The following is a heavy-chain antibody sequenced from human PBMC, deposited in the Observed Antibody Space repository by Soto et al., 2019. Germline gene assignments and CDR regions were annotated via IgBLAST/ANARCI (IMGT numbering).Heavy chain of an antibody. V-gene: IGHV3-9*01. CDR2: LFLRSGGT. J-gene: IGHJ6*02. D-gene: IGHD2-15*01. CDR1: GTNFDDYA. CDR3: VKDMTPGGADV. Sequence: EVDLVESGGGLVQPGGSLRLSCIVSGTNFDDYAMHWVRQTPGKGLEWVSGLFLRSGGTGYADSVKGRFTASRDNARNSLHLQMTSLRIEDTALYFCVKDMTPGGADVWGQGTTVTFSS.